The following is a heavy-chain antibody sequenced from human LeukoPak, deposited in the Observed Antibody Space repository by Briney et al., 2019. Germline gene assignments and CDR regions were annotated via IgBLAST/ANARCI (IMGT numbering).Heavy chain of an antibody. CDR3: ARERDYYDSSGPIGAFDI. CDR2: IIPIFRTA. J-gene: IGHJ3*02. D-gene: IGHD3-22*01. V-gene: IGHV1-69*06. CDR1: GGTFSSHV. Sequence: SVKVSCKASGGTFSSHVFSWVRQAPGQGLEWMGGIIPIFRTANYAQKFQGRLTITADKSTSTAYMELSSLRSEDTAVYYCARERDYYDSSGPIGAFDIWGQGTMVTVSS.